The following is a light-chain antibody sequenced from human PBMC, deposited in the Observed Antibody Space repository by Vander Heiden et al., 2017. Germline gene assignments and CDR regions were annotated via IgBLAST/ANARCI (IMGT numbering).Light chain of an antibody. CDR3: QQYNNWRWT. CDR2: GAS. Sequence: EIVMTQSPATLSVYPGERATLSCRASQSVSSNLAWYQQKPGQAPRLLIYGASTRATGIPARFSGSGSGTEFTLTISSLQSEDFAVYYCQQYNNWRWTFGQGTKVEIK. CDR1: QSVSSN. V-gene: IGKV3-15*01. J-gene: IGKJ1*01.